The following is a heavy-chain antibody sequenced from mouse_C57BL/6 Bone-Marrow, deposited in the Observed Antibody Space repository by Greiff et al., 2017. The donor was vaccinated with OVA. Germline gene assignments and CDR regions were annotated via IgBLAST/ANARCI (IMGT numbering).Heavy chain of an antibody. V-gene: IGHV1-42*01. CDR3: AENWYFDV. CDR1: GYSFTGYY. Sequence: VQLQQSGPELVKPGASVKISCKASGYSFTGYYMNWVKQSPEKSLEWIGEINPSTGGTTYNQKFKAKATLTVDKSSSTAYMQLKSLTSDDSAVYYSAENWYFDVWGTGTTVTVSS. CDR2: INPSTGGT. J-gene: IGHJ1*03.